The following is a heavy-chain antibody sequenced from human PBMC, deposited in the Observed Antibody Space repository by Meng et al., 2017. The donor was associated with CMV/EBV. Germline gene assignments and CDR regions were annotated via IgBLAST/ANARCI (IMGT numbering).Heavy chain of an antibody. Sequence: GESLKISCAASGFTFSSYSMNWVRQAPGKGLEWVSSISSSSSYIYYADSVKGRFTISRDNAKNSLYLQMNSLRAEDTAVYYCARDSTIFGVVIPNYYYYGMDVWGQGTTVTVSS. V-gene: IGHV3-21*01. CDR1: GFTFSSYS. CDR2: ISSSSSYI. D-gene: IGHD3-3*01. J-gene: IGHJ6*02. CDR3: ARDSTIFGVVIPNYYYYGMDV.